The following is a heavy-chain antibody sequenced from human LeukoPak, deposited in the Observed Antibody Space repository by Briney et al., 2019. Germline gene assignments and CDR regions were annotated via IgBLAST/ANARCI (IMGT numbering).Heavy chain of an antibody. V-gene: IGHV1-69*04. CDR3: ARDLLRTAMVDYYYYGMDV. CDR1: GGTFSSYA. J-gene: IGHJ6*02. Sequence: SVKVSCKASGGTFSSYAISWVRQAPGQGLEWIGRIIPILGIANYAQKFQGRVTITADKSTSTAYMELSSLRSEDTAVYYCARDLLRTAMVDYYYYGMDVWGQGTTVTVSS. CDR2: IIPILGIA. D-gene: IGHD5-18*01.